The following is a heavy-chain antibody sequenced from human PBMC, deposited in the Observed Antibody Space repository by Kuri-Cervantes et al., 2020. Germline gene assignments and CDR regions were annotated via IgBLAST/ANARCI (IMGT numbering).Heavy chain of an antibody. CDR2: IDRRGST. Sequence: SQTLSLTCAASGFTVSSNYMIWVRQAPGKGLEWIGEIDRRGSTNYNPSLKSRVTASVDTSKNQFSLRLSSVTAADTAVYYCARDESLFRYFDYWGQGTLVTVSS. D-gene: IGHD3-16*02. CDR1: GFTVSSNY. V-gene: IGHV4-34*01. CDR3: ARDESLFRYFDY. J-gene: IGHJ4*02.